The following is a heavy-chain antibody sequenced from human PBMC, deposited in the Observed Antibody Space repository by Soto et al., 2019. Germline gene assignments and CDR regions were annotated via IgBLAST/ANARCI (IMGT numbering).Heavy chain of an antibody. J-gene: IGHJ4*02. CDR2: ISNHGGDA. D-gene: IGHD1-26*01. Sequence: EVQLVESGGGLVQPGGSLRLSCAASGFIFSNYAMHWVRQAPGKGLEYLAAISNHGGDATYARSVNDRFTISRDNSKNTLYLQMGRLRVGDMAVYYCTRDGGSYNDFDYWGQGTLVTVSS. CDR1: GFIFSNYA. V-gene: IGHV3-64*01. CDR3: TRDGGSYNDFDY.